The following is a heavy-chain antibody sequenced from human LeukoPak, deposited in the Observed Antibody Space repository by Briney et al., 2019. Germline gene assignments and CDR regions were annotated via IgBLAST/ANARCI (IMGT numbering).Heavy chain of an antibody. CDR2: ISYDGSNK. CDR1: GFTFSSYA. Sequence: GGSLRLSCAASGFTFSSYAMHWVRQAPGKGLEWVAVISYDGSNKYYADSVKGRFTISRDNSKNTLYLQMNSLRAEDTAVYYCARAYYDFWSGYLSLQQEKSIYYYYGMDVWGQGTTVTVSS. J-gene: IGHJ6*02. CDR3: ARAYYDFWSGYLSLQQEKSIYYYYGMDV. D-gene: IGHD3-3*01. V-gene: IGHV3-30-3*01.